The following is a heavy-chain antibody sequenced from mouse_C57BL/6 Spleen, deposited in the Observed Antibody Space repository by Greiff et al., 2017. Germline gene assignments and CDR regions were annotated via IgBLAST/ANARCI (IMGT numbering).Heavy chain of an antibody. D-gene: IGHD1-1*01. CDR3: ARDYYGSSYGCYFDV. V-gene: IGHV1-18*01. CDR2: INPNNGGT. CDR1: GYTFTDYN. Sequence: DVKLQESGPELVKPGASVKIPCKASGYTFTDYNMDWVTQSHGKSLEWIGDINPNNGGTIYNQKFKGKATLTVDKSSITAYMERISLTSEDTAVYYCARDYYGSSYGCYFDVWGTGTTVTVSS. J-gene: IGHJ1*03.